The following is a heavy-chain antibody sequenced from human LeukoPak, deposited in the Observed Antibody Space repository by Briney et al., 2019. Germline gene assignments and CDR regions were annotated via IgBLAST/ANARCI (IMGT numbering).Heavy chain of an antibody. D-gene: IGHD5-24*01. CDR2: IYTSGST. J-gene: IGHJ4*02. Sequence: SETLSLTCTVSGGSISSYYWSWIRRPAGKGLEWIGRIYTSGSTNYNPSLKSRVTISVDTSKNQFSLKLSSVTAADTAVYYCARHSWRDGYNQLWGQGTLVTVSS. CDR3: ARHSWRDGYNQL. V-gene: IGHV4-4*07. CDR1: GGSISSYY.